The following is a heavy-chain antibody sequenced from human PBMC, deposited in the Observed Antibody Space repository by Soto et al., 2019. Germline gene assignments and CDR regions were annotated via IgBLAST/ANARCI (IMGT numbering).Heavy chain of an antibody. CDR3: AGDRFLRYYYGSGSFGWFDP. CDR2: INAGNGNT. D-gene: IGHD3-10*01. Sequence: GASVKVSCKASGYTFTSYAIHWVRQAPGQRLEWMGWINAGNGNTKFSQNFQGRVPITRDTSASTAYLELSSLSFEDRFVFYFAGDRFLRYYYGSGSFGWFDPWGQGTLVTVSS. J-gene: IGHJ5*02. V-gene: IGHV1-3*01. CDR1: GYTFTSYA.